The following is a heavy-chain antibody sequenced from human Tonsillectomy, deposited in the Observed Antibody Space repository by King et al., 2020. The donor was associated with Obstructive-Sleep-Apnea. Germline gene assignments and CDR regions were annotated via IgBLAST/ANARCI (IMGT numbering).Heavy chain of an antibody. CDR1: GFTFVDYA. CDR3: AKDTYN. V-gene: IGHV3-9*01. J-gene: IGHJ4*02. Sequence: VQLVESGGGLVQPGRSLRLSCAASGFTFVDYAMHWFRQAPGKGLHLVSGISGNSGSIGYSDSVKGRFTISRDNAKNSLYLQMNSLRAEDTALYYCAKDTYNWGQGTLVTVSS. D-gene: IGHD4-11*01. CDR2: ISGNSGSI.